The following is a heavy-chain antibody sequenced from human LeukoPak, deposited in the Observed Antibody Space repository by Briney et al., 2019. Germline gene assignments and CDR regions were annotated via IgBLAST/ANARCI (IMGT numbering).Heavy chain of an antibody. D-gene: IGHD2-8*01. CDR3: ARGANGFDY. CDR1: GFTFNNYA. J-gene: IGHJ4*02. Sequence: GGSLRLSCAAPGFTFNNYAMSWVRQAPGKGLEWVSAISGSGTNTYYADSVKGRFTISRDNSRNTLFLQMNSLRAEDTAVYYCARGANGFDYWGQGTLVTVSS. V-gene: IGHV3-23*01. CDR2: ISGSGTNT.